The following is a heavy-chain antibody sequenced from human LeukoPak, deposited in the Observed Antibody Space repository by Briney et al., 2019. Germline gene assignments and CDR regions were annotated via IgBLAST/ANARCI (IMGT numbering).Heavy chain of an antibody. CDR3: ARGKSRGSHIDY. J-gene: IGHJ4*02. D-gene: IGHD1-26*01. CDR2: IYHSGST. V-gene: IGHV4-38-2*02. CDR1: GYSISSNYY. Sequence: SETLSLTCIVSGYSISSNYYWGWIRQPPGKGLEWIGSIYHSGSTYYNPSLRSRVTISVDTSKNQFSLKLRSVTAADTAVYFCARGKSRGSHIDYWGQGTLVTVSS.